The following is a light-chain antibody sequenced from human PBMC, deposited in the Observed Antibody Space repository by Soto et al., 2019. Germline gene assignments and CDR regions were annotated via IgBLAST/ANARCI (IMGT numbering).Light chain of an antibody. J-gene: IGKJ1*01. Sequence: ENVLTQSPGTLYWSAGERATLSCRASQSVGSYLGWYQKKPGQAPRLLIYGASNRATGIPDRFSGSGSGTDFTLTISRLEPEDFAVYYCQHYGGPPPWTFGQGTKVEIK. CDR1: QSVGSY. CDR2: GAS. V-gene: IGKV3-20*01. CDR3: QHYGGPPPWT.